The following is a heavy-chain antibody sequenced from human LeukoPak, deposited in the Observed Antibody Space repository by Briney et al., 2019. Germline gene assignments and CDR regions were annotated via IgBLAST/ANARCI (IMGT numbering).Heavy chain of an antibody. V-gene: IGHV4-39*01. J-gene: IGHJ5*02. Sequence: SETLSLTCTVSGGSISSSSYYWGWIRQPPGKRLEWIGSIYYSGSTYYNPSLKSRVTISVDTSKNQFSLKLSSVTAADTAVYYCARLIVGATNWFDPWGQGTLVTVSS. CDR1: GGSISSSSYY. CDR3: ARLIVGATNWFDP. CDR2: IYYSGST. D-gene: IGHD1-26*01.